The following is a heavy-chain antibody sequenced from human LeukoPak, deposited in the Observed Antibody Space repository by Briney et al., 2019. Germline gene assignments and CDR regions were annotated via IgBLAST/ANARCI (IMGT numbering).Heavy chain of an antibody. CDR2: ISYDGSNK. V-gene: IGHV3-30*04. D-gene: IGHD6-25*01. Sequence: PGRSLRLSCAASGFTFSSYAMHWVRQAPGKGLEWVAVISYDGSNKYYADSVKGRFTISRDNAKSSLYLQMNCLRVEDTAVYYCARDPSAGSESWGQGTLVTVSS. CDR1: GFTFSSYA. CDR3: ARDPSAGSES. J-gene: IGHJ4*02.